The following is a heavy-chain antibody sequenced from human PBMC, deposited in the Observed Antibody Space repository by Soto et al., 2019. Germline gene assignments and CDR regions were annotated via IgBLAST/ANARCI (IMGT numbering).Heavy chain of an antibody. J-gene: IGHJ4*02. V-gene: IGHV3-74*01. CDR3: ARDMTGADDY. CDR1: GFTFSKYW. CDR2: IDPYDTGI. D-gene: IGHD3-9*01. Sequence: PGGSLRLSCAASGFTFSKYWFHWVRQAPGKELMWVSRIDPYDTGITYADSVKGRFTISRDNARNTLYLQMDSLTAEDTAVYYCARDMTGADDYLGQGTLVTVSS.